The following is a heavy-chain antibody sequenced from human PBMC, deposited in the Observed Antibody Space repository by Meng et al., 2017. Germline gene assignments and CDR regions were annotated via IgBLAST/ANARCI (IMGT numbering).Heavy chain of an antibody. CDR3: AREGANLHSSSWYLGWFDP. V-gene: IGHV3-33*01. CDR1: GFTFSSYG. D-gene: IGHD6-13*01. Sequence: GGSLRLSCAASGFTFSSYGMHWVRQAPGKGLEWVAVIWYDGSNKYYADSVKGRFTISRDNSKNTLYLQMNSLRAEDTAVYYCAREGANLHSSSWYLGWFDPWGQGTRVTVSS. CDR2: IWYDGSNK. J-gene: IGHJ5*02.